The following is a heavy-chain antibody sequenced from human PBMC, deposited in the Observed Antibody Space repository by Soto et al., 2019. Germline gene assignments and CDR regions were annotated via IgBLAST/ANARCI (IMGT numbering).Heavy chain of an antibody. V-gene: IGHV4-30-2*01. CDR2: IYQSGVT. J-gene: IGHJ4*02. Sequence: SETLSLTCNMSGDSYSISTYSWSWIRQPPGKALQWIGFIYQSGVTSYNPSLASRVSISLDRSNNQCSLKLKSVTAEDTAVYYCADSWLPTSYWGRGTLVTVSS. CDR1: GDSYSISTYS. D-gene: IGHD5-12*01. CDR3: ADSWLPTSY.